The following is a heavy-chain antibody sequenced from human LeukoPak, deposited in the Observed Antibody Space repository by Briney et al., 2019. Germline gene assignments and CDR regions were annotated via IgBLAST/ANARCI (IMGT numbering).Heavy chain of an antibody. CDR1: VFTFTTYG. D-gene: IGHD1-26*01. V-gene: IGHV1-18*01. Sequence: ASVKVSCKASVFTFTTYGITWVRQAPGQGLEWLGYISAYSGETNYAQKVQGRVIMTTDTSTNTAYLEMRSLTSDDTAVYYCAGDIPESFGYYVWGQGSQLIVSS. CDR2: ISAYSGET. CDR3: AGDIPESFGYYV. J-gene: IGHJ4*02.